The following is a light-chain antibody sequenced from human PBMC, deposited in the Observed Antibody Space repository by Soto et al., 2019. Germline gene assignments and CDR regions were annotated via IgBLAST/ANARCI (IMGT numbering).Light chain of an antibody. V-gene: IGKV2-24*01. CDR3: MQATLFPRT. CDR1: QSLAHSNGNTY. J-gene: IGKJ1*01. CDR2: KAS. Sequence: DVVMTQTPLSSPVALGQPASLSCRSSQSLAHSNGNTYLSWLQQRPGQPPRLLIYKASNRLSGVSDRFSGGGAGTDLTLNISRVEAEDVGVYYCMQATLFPRTVGQGTKVEI.